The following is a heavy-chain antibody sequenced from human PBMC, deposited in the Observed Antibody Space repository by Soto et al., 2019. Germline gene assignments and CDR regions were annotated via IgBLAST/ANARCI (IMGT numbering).Heavy chain of an antibody. D-gene: IGHD3-10*01. J-gene: IGHJ6*02. CDR3: ARHVDSRGHVPGVMDV. CDR2: VYYSGSA. V-gene: IGHV4-39*01. CDR1: GGSITTPTDY. Sequence: QLHLQESGPGLVKPSETLSLTCTVSGGSITTPTDYWGWIRQPPGKGLEWIGNVYYSGSAYYNPSLKGRLTTSVDTSNNHFSLRLSSVTAADTAVYYCARHVDSRGHVPGVMDVWGQGTTVTVSS.